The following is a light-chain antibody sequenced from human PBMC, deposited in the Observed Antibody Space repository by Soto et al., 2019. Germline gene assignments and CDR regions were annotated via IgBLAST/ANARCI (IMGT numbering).Light chain of an antibody. CDR2: EVS. J-gene: IGLJ1*01. CDR1: SSDVGGYNY. Sequence: QSALTQPPSPSGSPGQSVTISCTGTSSDVGGYNYVSWYQQHPGKAPKIMIYEVSKRPSGVPDRFSGSKSGNTASLTVSGLQAEDEADYYCSSYAGSLYVFGTGTKLTVL. CDR3: SSYAGSLYV. V-gene: IGLV2-8*01.